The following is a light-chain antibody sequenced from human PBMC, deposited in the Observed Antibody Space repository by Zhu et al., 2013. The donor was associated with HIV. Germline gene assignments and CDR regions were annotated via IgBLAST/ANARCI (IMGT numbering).Light chain of an antibody. J-gene: IGKJ3*01. Sequence: ETVMTQTPATLSVSPGERVTLSCRASQSVGRNLAWYQQKPGRAPRLLIYGASSRATGVPARFSGGGSGTEFTLTITSMQSEDFATYYCQHVNENAAFGPGTKVDV. CDR2: GAS. CDR3: QHVNENAA. CDR1: QSVGRN. V-gene: IGKV3-15*01.